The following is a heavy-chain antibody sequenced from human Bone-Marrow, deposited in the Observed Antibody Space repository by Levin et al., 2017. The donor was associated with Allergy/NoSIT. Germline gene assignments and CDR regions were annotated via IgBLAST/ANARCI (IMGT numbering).Heavy chain of an antibody. V-gene: IGHV2-5*01. CDR2: LYWNGNR. CDR1: GFSLNNNGVG. D-gene: IGHD3-10*01. CDR3: AHSPTYHSGSGSRAVADY. J-gene: IGHJ4*02. Sequence: SGPTLVKPTQTLTLTCTLSGFSLNNNGVGVGWIRQPPGQALEWLALLYWNGNRRYSPSLKTRLTISTDTSKTHVVLTMTNMDPADTGTYFCAHSPTYHSGSGSRAVADYWGLGTRVTVSS.